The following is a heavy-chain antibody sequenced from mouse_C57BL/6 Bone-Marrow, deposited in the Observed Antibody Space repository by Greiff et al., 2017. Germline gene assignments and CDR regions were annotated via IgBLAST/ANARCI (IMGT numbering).Heavy chain of an antibody. Sequence: VQLQQPGAGLVRPGSSVKLSCEASGYTFTSYWMDWVKQSPGQGLEWIGNIYSSDSATHYTQKFKDRATLTVDKSASTAYMQLSSLRSEDSAVYYCAKGLPRDYWGQGTTLTVSS. J-gene: IGHJ2*01. V-gene: IGHV1-61*01. CDR3: AKGLPRDY. CDR1: GYTFTSYW. CDR2: IYSSDSAT.